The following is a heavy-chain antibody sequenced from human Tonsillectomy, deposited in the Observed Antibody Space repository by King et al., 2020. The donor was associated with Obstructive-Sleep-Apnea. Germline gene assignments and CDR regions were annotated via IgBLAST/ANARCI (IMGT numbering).Heavy chain of an antibody. Sequence: VQLQESGPGLVKPSETLSLTCSVSGGSISGFYWTWIRQPPGKGLEWIGYIYDSGSTTYNPSLTSRVTISIDTSKNHFSLKLTSVTAADTALSYCARTPPVFYYGRGPFWYFDLWGRGTLVTVSS. V-gene: IGHV4-59*01. CDR2: IYDSGST. CDR3: ARTPPVFYYGRGPFWYFDL. D-gene: IGHD3-10*01. J-gene: IGHJ2*01. CDR1: GGSISGFY.